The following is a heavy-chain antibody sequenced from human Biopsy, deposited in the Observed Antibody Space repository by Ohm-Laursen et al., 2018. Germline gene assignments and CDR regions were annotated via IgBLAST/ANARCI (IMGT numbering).Heavy chain of an antibody. D-gene: IGHD2-15*01. J-gene: IGHJ4*02. CDR2: INQSGRT. CDR1: GKTFSDYY. V-gene: IGHV4-34*08. Sequence: SDTLSLTCVVYGKTFSDYYWSWIRQPPGKGLEWIGQINQSGRTNYNPSLKSRVNISADKSNNQFSLKLTSVTSADTAVYFCGNEVHGRDYWGLGALVTVSS. CDR3: GNEVHGRDY.